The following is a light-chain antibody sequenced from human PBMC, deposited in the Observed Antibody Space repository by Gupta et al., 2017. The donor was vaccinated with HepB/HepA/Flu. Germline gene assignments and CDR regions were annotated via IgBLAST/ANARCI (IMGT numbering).Light chain of an antibody. Sequence: EIAMTQSRATLSVSPGERVTLSCRASQTVTSNLAWYQRRPGQAPRVLIYGASTRATGIPARFSGSGSGTEFTLTISSLQSEDFAVYYCQQYIDGPLVTCGGGTKVDIK. CDR2: GAS. J-gene: IGKJ4*01. CDR1: QTVTSN. CDR3: QQYIDGPLVT. V-gene: IGKV3-15*01.